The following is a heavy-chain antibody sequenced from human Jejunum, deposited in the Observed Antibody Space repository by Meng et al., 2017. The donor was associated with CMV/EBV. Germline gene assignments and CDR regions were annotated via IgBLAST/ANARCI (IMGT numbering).Heavy chain of an antibody. CDR2: ISGSGDSA. CDR1: GVSFNKFA. V-gene: IGHV3-23*01. D-gene: IGHD5-18*01. J-gene: IGHJ4*02. CDR3: AKDGYSYGYYFDS. Sequence: SGVSFNKFAMNWVRQAPGKGLEWVSVISGSGDSAHYADSVNGRLTISRDNSKNTLYLQMNSLRAEDTAIYYCAKDGYSYGYYFDSWGPGTLVTVSS.